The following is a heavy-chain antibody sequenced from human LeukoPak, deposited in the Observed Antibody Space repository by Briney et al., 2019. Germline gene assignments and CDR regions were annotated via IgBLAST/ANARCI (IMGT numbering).Heavy chain of an antibody. Sequence: SETLSLTCTVSGVSVSSGSYYWSWIRQPPGKGLEWIGYIYYSGSTIYNPSLKSRVTISVDTSKNQFSLKLSSVTAADTAVYYCARGREYSSSWYALGYWGQGTLVTVSS. CDR2: IYYSGST. CDR3: ARGREYSSSWYALGY. V-gene: IGHV4-61*01. CDR1: GVSVSSGSYY. J-gene: IGHJ4*02. D-gene: IGHD6-13*01.